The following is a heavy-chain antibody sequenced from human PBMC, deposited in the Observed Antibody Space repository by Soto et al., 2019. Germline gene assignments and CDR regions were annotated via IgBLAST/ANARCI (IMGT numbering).Heavy chain of an antibody. Sequence: QITLKESGPTLVKPTETLTLTCTFSGFSLNTRDLGVGWIRQPPGKALEWLAIIYWDDSKNYSPSLKSRLTITKDTSKNRVVLTVTDMDPVDTATYYCAQKGRGYFVYWGQGTLVTVSS. CDR3: AQKGRGYFVY. CDR1: GFSLNTRDLG. CDR2: IYWDDSK. J-gene: IGHJ4*02. V-gene: IGHV2-5*02. D-gene: IGHD3-10*01.